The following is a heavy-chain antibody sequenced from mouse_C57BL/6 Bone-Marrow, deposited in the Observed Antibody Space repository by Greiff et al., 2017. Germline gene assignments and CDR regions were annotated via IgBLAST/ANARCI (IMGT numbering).Heavy chain of an antibody. V-gene: IGHV1-64*01. CDR2: IHPNSGST. Sequence: QVQLQQPGAELVKPGASVKLSCKASGYTFTSYWMHWVKQRPGQGLEWIGMIHPNSGSTNYNEKFKSKATLTVDKSSSPAYMQLSSLTSEDSAVYYCARRGLPDWYFGGWGTGPTVTVAS. J-gene: IGHJ1*03. CDR1: GYTFTSYW. D-gene: IGHD2-2*01. CDR3: ARRGLPDWYFGG.